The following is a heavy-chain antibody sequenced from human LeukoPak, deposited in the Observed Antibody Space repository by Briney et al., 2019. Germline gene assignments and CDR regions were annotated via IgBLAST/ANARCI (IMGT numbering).Heavy chain of an antibody. CDR2: ISAYNGNT. Sequence: ASVKVSCKASGYTFTSYGISWVRQAPGQGLEWMGWISAYNGNTNYAQKLQGRVTMTTDTSTSTAYMELRSLRSDDTAVYYCARVAGWDDFLVYYYYYYMDVWAKGPRSPSP. CDR1: GYTFTSYG. D-gene: IGHD3-3*01. CDR3: ARVAGWDDFLVYYYYYYMDV. V-gene: IGHV1-18*01. J-gene: IGHJ6*03.